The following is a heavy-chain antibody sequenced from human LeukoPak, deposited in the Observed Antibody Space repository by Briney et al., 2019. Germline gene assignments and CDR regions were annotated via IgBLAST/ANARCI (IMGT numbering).Heavy chain of an antibody. CDR2: ISSSSSYI. CDR3: ARGPYYDFWSGVRYYYYMDV. CDR1: GFTFSSYS. V-gene: IGHV3-21*01. Sequence: GGSLRLSCAASGFTFSSYSMNWVRQAPGKGLEWVSSISSSSSYIYYADSVKGRFTISRDNAKNSLYLQMNSLRAEDTAVYYCARGPYYDFWSGVRYYYYMDVWGKGTTVTVSS. D-gene: IGHD3-3*01. J-gene: IGHJ6*03.